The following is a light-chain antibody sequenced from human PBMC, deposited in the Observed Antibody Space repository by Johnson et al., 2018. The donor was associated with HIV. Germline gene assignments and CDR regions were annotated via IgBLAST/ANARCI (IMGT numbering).Light chain of an antibody. CDR3: GAWDGSLIVYV. Sequence: SVLTQPPSVSAAPGQTVNISCSGNVSNIESYFVSWYQQLPGAAPTLLIYEDNKRPSGIPDRFSGSKSGATVTLGITGLQTGAEADYYCGAWDGSLIVYVFGTGTKVTVL. V-gene: IGLV1-51*02. CDR1: VSNIESYF. CDR2: EDN. J-gene: IGLJ1*01.